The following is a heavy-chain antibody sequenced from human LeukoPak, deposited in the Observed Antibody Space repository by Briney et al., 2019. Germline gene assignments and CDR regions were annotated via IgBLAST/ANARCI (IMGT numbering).Heavy chain of an antibody. Sequence: PSETLSLTCTVSGGSISSYYWSWIRQPPGKGLEWIGYIYYSGSTNYNPSLKSRVTISVDTSKNQFSLKLSSVTAADTAVYYCARDKRQLVLGGVSAFDIWGQGTMVTVSS. CDR3: ARDKRQLVLGGVSAFDI. V-gene: IGHV4-59*01. D-gene: IGHD6-13*01. CDR1: GGSISSYY. J-gene: IGHJ3*02. CDR2: IYYSGST.